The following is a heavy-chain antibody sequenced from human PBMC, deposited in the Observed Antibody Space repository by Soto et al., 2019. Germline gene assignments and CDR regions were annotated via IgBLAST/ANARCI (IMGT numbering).Heavy chain of an antibody. J-gene: IGHJ6*02. CDR1: GFTFSRYS. CDR2: IGTRGDI. V-gene: IGHV3-21*01. CDR3: AREETAWPLAYGLDV. Sequence: PGGSLRLSCAGSGFTFSRYSMNWVRQAPGKGLEWVASIGTRGDIYYAESVKGRLTISRDSAKNSLSLEMDSLRVEDTGVYYCAREETAWPLAYGLDVWGQGTTVTVSS. D-gene: IGHD2-21*02.